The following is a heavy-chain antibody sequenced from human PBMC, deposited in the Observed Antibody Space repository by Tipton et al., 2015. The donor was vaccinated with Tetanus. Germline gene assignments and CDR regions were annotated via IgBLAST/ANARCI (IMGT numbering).Heavy chain of an antibody. J-gene: IGHJ4*02. D-gene: IGHD3-22*01. CDR2: IWYDGSNK. CDR3: ARDRGVYYYDSGGYPHY. CDR1: GFTFSSYG. V-gene: IGHV3-33*01. Sequence: SLRLSCAASGFTFSSYGMHWVRQAPGKGLEWVAVIWYDGSNKYYADSVKGRFTISRDNSKNPLYLQRNSLRAGDTAGYYCARDRGVYYYDSGGYPHYWGQGTLAPVSS.